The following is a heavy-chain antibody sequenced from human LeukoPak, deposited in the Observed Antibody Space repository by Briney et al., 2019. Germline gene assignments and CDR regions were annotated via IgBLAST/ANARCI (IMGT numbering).Heavy chain of an antibody. CDR3: ARVYYGSGSLHYYYYYMDV. V-gene: IGHV3-30*04. Sequence: GGSLRLSCAASGFTFSNYAMHWVRQAPGKGLEWVAVISYDANDKYYADSVKGRFTISRDNSKNTLYLQMNNLRAEDTAVYYCARVYYGSGSLHYYYYYMDVWGKGTTVTISS. J-gene: IGHJ6*03. CDR2: ISYDANDK. D-gene: IGHD3-10*01. CDR1: GFTFSNYA.